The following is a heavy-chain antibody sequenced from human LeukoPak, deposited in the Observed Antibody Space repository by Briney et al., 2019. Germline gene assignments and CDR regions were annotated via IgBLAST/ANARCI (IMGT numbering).Heavy chain of an antibody. CDR2: ISYDGSNK. Sequence: GRSLRLSCAASGFTFSSYAMHWVRQAPGKGLEWVAVISYDGSNKYYADSVKGRFTISRDNSKNTLYLQMNSLRAEDTAVYYCARPATERYGDHGYPDYWGQGTLVTVSS. CDR1: GFTFSSYA. CDR3: ARPATERYGDHGYPDY. D-gene: IGHD4-17*01. V-gene: IGHV3-30-3*01. J-gene: IGHJ4*02.